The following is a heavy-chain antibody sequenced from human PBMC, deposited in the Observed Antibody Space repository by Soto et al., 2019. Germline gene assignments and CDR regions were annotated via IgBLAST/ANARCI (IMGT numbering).Heavy chain of an antibody. J-gene: IGHJ4*02. CDR1: GFTVSSNY. CDR2: IYSGGST. D-gene: IGHD6-13*01. Sequence: EVQLVETGGGLIQPGGSLRLSCAASGFTVSSNYMSWVRQAPGKGLEWVSVIYSGGSTNYADSVTGRFTISSYNSKNTLYLQMKSLSAEDTAVYYCAREARYSSSWEGNYWGQGTLVTVSS. CDR3: AREARYSSSWEGNY. V-gene: IGHV3-53*02.